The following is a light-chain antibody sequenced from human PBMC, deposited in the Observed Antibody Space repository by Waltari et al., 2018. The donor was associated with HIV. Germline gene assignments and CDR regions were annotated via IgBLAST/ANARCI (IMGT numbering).Light chain of an antibody. J-gene: IGKJ4*01. V-gene: IGKV1-5*03. CDR2: KAS. Sequence: DIQMTQSPYTLSASVGDRVTITCRASQSASSWFAWYQQKPGKAPKCLIYKASSLVSGVPSRCSGSGSGTEFTLTISSLQPDDFASYFCLHYKSYPRTFGGGTKVEIK. CDR3: LHYKSYPRT. CDR1: QSASSW.